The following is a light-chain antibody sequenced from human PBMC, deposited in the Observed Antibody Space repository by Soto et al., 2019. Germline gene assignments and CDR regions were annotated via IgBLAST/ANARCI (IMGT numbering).Light chain of an antibody. CDR1: SSNIGAGYD. CDR2: GNS. V-gene: IGLV1-40*01. Sequence: QSARTQPPSVSGAPGQRVTISCTGSSSNIGAGYDVHWYQQLPGTAPKLLIYGNSNRPSGVPDRFSGSKSGTSASLAITGLQAEDEADYYCQYYDSSLSGWVFGTGTKVTVL. CDR3: QYYDSSLSGWV. J-gene: IGLJ1*01.